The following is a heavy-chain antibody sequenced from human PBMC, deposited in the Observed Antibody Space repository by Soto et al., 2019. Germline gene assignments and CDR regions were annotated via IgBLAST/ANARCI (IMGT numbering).Heavy chain of an antibody. CDR2: LSAYSGTT. J-gene: IGHJ4*02. D-gene: IGHD1-1*01. CDR1: GYTFTIYS. Sequence: ASVKVSCKASGYTFTIYSISWVRQAPGQGLEWMGGLSAYSGTTNYAQNFQGRVTMTTDTSTSIAYMELRSLRSDDTAVYYCARGTLADYWGQGTLVTVSS. V-gene: IGHV1-18*04. CDR3: ARGTLADY.